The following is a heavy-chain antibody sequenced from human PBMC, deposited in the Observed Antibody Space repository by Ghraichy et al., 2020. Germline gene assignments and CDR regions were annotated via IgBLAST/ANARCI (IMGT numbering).Heavy chain of an antibody. CDR3: ARGDVAGALDL. CDR2: ISSGSRSI. CDR1: GFTFSSHN. V-gene: IGHV3-21*01. J-gene: IGHJ3*01. D-gene: IGHD2-21*01. Sequence: GGSLRLSCVASGFTFSSHNMNWVRQAPGKGLEWVSSISSGSRSIYYADSVKGRFTISRDNAKNSLYLQMNSLRAEDTAVYYCARGDVAGALDLWSHGTMVTGSS.